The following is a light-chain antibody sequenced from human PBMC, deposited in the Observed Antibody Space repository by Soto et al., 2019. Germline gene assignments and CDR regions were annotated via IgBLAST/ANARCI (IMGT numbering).Light chain of an antibody. J-gene: IGLJ2*01. Sequence: QSVLTQPPSVSGAPGQRVTISCSGSTSNIGAGYSVHWYQQLPGTAPKLLIYGNTNRPSGVPDRFSGSKSGTSASLAITGLQAEDEADYYCQSYDSSLNSFVIFGGGTKLTVL. V-gene: IGLV1-40*01. CDR1: TSNIGAGYS. CDR2: GNT. CDR3: QSYDSSLNSFVI.